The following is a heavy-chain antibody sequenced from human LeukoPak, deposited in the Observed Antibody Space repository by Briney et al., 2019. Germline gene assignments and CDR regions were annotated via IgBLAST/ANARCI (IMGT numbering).Heavy chain of an antibody. CDR3: ARGSSYSYYYMDV. V-gene: IGHV3-64*01. Sequence: GGSLRLSCAASGFTFSSYAMHWVRQAPGKGLEYVSAITSNGGSTYYANSVKGRFTISRDNSKNTLYLQMGSLRAEDMAVYYCARGSSYSYYYMDVWGKGTTVTVSS. J-gene: IGHJ6*03. CDR2: ITSNGGST. CDR1: GFTFSSYA. D-gene: IGHD1-26*01.